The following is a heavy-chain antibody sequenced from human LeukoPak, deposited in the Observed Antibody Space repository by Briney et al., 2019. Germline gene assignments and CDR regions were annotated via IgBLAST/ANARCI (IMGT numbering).Heavy chain of an antibody. V-gene: IGHV1-2*02. Sequence: ASVKVSCTASGYTFTGYYMHWVRQAPGQGLEWMVWINTNSGGTNSAQKFQVRVTMTRDTSISTAYMERTRLRSHAPAGYSCGRGVTYYDFGSGYRNWFDPWGQGTLVTVSS. D-gene: IGHD3-3*01. CDR2: INTNSGGT. J-gene: IGHJ5*02. CDR3: GRGVTYYDFGSGYRNWFDP. CDR1: GYTFTGYY.